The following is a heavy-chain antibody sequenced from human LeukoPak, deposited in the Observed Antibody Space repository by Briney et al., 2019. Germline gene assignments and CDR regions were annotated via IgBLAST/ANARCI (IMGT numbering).Heavy chain of an antibody. J-gene: IGHJ5*02. Sequence: PSETLSLTCTVSGGSISSYYWNWIRQPAGKGLEWIGRIYTSGRTNYNTSLKSRVTMSADTSKNQLSLKLSSVTAADTAVYYCVRDRPLATVTTVDTYGFDPWGQGTLVTVSS. V-gene: IGHV4-4*07. CDR2: IYTSGRT. CDR3: VRDRPLATVTTVDTYGFDP. CDR1: GGSISSYY. D-gene: IGHD4-17*01.